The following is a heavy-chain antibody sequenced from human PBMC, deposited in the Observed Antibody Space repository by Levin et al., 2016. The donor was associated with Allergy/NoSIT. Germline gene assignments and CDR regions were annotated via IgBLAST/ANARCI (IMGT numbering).Heavy chain of an antibody. CDR3: ASEEC. CDR1: GFTFSTYA. CDR2: ISYDGSNK. Sequence: GGSLRLSCAASGFTFSTYAMHWVRQAPGKGLEWVAVISYDGSNKYYADSVKGRFTISRDNSKNTLYLQMNSLRAEDTAVYYCASEECWGQGTLVTVSS. J-gene: IGHJ4*02. V-gene: IGHV3-30*04.